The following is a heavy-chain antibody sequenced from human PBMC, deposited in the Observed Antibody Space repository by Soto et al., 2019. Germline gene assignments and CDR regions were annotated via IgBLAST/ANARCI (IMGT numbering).Heavy chain of an antibody. CDR1: GFIFTSSS. J-gene: IGHJ4*02. D-gene: IGHD3-22*01. V-gene: IGHV1-58*01. Sequence: SVKVSFKASGFIFTSSSVQWVRQARGQRLEWIGWITVGTGNTNYAQKFQERVTITRDMSTSTAYMELSNLRSEDTAVYYCAAGDSSGYYGGWGKGTQVTVSS. CDR2: ITVGTGNT. CDR3: AAGDSSGYYGG.